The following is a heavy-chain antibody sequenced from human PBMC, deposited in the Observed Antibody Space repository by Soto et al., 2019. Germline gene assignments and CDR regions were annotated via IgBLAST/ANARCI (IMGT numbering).Heavy chain of an antibody. V-gene: IGHV3-33*01. Sequence: QVQLVESGGGVVQPGGSLRLSCAAPGSIFSGYGMHWVRQAPGKGLAWVAVIWYDGSNTYYADSVKGRFRISRDNSNNMLYLQMNSLRAEDTAVYYCARDGIGGTPFRGFLDYWGQGILVTVSS. CDR2: IWYDGSNT. J-gene: IGHJ4*02. CDR1: GSIFSGYG. D-gene: IGHD1-7*01. CDR3: ARDGIGGTPFRGFLDY.